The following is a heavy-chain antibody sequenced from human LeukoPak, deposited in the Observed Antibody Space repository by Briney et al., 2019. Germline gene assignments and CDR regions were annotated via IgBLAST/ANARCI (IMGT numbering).Heavy chain of an antibody. CDR3: ANVPGAVAGMSWFDP. Sequence: GGSLRLSCAASGFTFSSYAMSWVRQAPGKGLEWVSAISGSGGSTYYAGSVKGRFTISRDNSKNTLYLQMNSLRAEDTAVYYCANVPGAVAGMSWFDPWGQGTLVTVSS. V-gene: IGHV3-23*01. CDR1: GFTFSSYA. CDR2: ISGSGGST. D-gene: IGHD6-19*01. J-gene: IGHJ5*02.